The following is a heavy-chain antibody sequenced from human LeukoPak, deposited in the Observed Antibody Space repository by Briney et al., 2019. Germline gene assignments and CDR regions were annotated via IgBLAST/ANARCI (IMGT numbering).Heavy chain of an antibody. J-gene: IGHJ4*02. CDR2: ISYTGNP. D-gene: IGHD2-15*01. CDR3: AKAPVTTCRGAFCYPFDY. Sequence: GGSLRLSCAASGFTLSSYAMSWVRQAPGKGLEWVSAISYTGNPYHAVYVKGRFTISRDSSKNTPFLQMNRLRPEDAAVYYCAKAPVTTCRGAFCYPFDYWGLGTLVTVSS. V-gene: IGHV3-23*01. CDR1: GFTLSSYA.